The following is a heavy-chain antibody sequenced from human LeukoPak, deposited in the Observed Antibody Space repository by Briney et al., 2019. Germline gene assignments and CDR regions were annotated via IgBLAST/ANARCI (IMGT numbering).Heavy chain of an antibody. Sequence: ASVKVSCKASGYTFTNYAMNWARQAPGQGLGWMGWIHPSTGNPAYAQGFTGRFVFSLDTSVSTTYLQISSLKAEDTAVYFCARAFQSLGGLSLPDYWGQGTLVSVSS. D-gene: IGHD3-16*02. V-gene: IGHV7-4-1*02. CDR3: ARAFQSLGGLSLPDY. J-gene: IGHJ4*02. CDR1: GYTFTNYA. CDR2: IHPSTGNP.